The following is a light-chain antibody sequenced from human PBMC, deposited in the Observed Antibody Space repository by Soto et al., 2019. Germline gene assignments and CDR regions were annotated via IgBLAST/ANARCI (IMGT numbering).Light chain of an antibody. CDR2: GAS. Sequence: EIMMTQSPATLSVSPGERATLSCRASQSIWSNVAWHQQKPGQAPRLLVYGASTRAAGVPARFSCTGSGTDFTLTISSLQSEDFAVYYCQQFNSWPPTFGPGTRVDIK. CDR3: QQFNSWPPT. J-gene: IGKJ3*01. CDR1: QSIWSN. V-gene: IGKV3-15*01.